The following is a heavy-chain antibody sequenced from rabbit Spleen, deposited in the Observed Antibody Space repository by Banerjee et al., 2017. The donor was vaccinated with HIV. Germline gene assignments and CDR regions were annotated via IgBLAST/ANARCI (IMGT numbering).Heavy chain of an antibody. J-gene: IGHJ4*01. V-gene: IGHV1S45*01. CDR1: GFSFSTDYY. Sequence: QQQLEESGGGLVKPGGTLTLTCTASGFSFSTDYYMCWVRQAPGKGLESIACIYAGSSGSTYYASWAKGRFTISKTSSTTVTLQMTSLTAADTATYFCARDPFYAVDNLWGPGTLVTVS. CDR2: IYAGSSGST. CDR3: ARDPFYAVDNL. D-gene: IGHD4-2*01.